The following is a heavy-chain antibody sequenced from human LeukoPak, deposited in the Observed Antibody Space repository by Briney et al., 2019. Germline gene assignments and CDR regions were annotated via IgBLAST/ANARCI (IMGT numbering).Heavy chain of an antibody. CDR1: GYTFTGYY. J-gene: IGHJ6*02. CDR2: ISPNSGGT. Sequence: ASVKVSCKASGYTFTGYYMHWVRQAPGQGLEWMGWISPNSGGTNYAQKFQGRVTMTRDTSISTAYMELSRLRSDDTAVYYCARGGSSWLLRYYYYGMDVWGQGTTVTVSS. V-gene: IGHV1-2*02. CDR3: ARGGSSWLLRYYYYGMDV. D-gene: IGHD6-13*01.